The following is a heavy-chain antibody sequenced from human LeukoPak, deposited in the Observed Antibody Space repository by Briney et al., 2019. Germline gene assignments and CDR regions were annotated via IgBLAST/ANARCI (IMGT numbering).Heavy chain of an antibody. CDR3: ARGLAAVAGPADY. CDR1: GGSFSGYY. CDR2: INHSGST. D-gene: IGHD6-19*01. Sequence: SETLSLTCAVYGGSFSGYYWSWIRQPPGKGLEWIGEINHSGSTNYNPSLKSRVTISVDTSKNQFSLKLSSVTAADTAVYYCARGLAAVAGPADYWGQGTLVTVSS. V-gene: IGHV4-34*01. J-gene: IGHJ4*02.